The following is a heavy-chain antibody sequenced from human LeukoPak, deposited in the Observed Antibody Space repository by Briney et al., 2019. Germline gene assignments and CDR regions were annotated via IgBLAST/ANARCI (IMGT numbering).Heavy chain of an antibody. CDR2: IRSKAYGGTT. CDR3: SSSPGGYYYMDV. CDR1: GFTFGDYA. J-gene: IGHJ6*03. V-gene: IGHV3-49*03. Sequence: PWGSLRLSCTASGFTFGDYAMSWFRQAPGKGLEWVGFIRSKAYGGTTEYAASVKGRFTITRDDSKSIAYLQMNSLKTEDTAVYYSSSSPGGYYYMDVWGKGTTVTVSS. D-gene: IGHD6-6*01.